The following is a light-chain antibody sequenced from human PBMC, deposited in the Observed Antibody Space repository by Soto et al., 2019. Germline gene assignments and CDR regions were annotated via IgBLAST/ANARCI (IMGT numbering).Light chain of an antibody. CDR2: NND. J-gene: IGLJ1*01. CDR3: AAWDDNLNAYV. V-gene: IGLV1-47*02. CDR1: GSNIGPNY. Sequence: QSVLTQPPSASGTPGQRVTMSCSGSGSNIGPNYVYWFQQFPGTAPKLLIYNNDQRPSGVPDRFSGSKSGTSASLDISGLRSDDEADYYCAAWDDNLNAYVFGSGTKVTVL.